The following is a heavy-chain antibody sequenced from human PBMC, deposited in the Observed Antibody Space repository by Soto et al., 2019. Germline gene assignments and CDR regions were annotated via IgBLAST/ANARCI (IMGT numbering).Heavy chain of an antibody. CDR2: IYYSGST. CDR1: GGSISSSSYY. CDR3: AREAGVLRFLEWLGYIDY. Sequence: SETLSLTCTVSGGSISSSSYYWGWIRQPPGKGLEWIGSIYYSGSTYYNPSLKSRVTISVDTSKNQFSLKLSSVTAADTAVYYCAREAGVLRFLEWLGYIDYWGQGTLVTVSS. D-gene: IGHD3-3*01. V-gene: IGHV4-39*02. J-gene: IGHJ4*02.